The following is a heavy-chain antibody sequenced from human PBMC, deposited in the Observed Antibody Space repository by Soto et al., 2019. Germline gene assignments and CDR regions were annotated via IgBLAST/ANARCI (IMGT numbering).Heavy chain of an antibody. Sequence: PSETLSLTCTVSGGSISSSSYYWGWIRQPPGKGLEWIGSIYYSGSTYYNPSLKSRVTISVDTSKNQFSLKLSSVTAADTAVYYCARHGLGCSGGSCYSDYYYYMDVWGKGTTVTVSS. D-gene: IGHD2-15*01. CDR3: ARHGLGCSGGSCYSDYYYYMDV. J-gene: IGHJ6*03. CDR1: GGSISSSSYY. V-gene: IGHV4-39*01. CDR2: IYYSGST.